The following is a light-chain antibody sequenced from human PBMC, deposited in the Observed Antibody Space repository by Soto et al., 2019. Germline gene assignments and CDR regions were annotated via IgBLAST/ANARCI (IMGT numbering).Light chain of an antibody. Sequence: EIVMTQSPATLSVSPGERATLSCRASHSVGGNLAWYQQRPGQAPRLLIYGTSTRATGVPVRFSGSGSGTEFTITINSLQSEDSAVYYCQQYNDWLLTFGGGTKVEIK. CDR1: HSVGGN. CDR3: QQYNDWLLT. J-gene: IGKJ4*01. CDR2: GTS. V-gene: IGKV3-15*01.